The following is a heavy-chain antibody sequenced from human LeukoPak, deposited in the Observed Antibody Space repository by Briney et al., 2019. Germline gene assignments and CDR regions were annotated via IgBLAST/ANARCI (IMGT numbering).Heavy chain of an antibody. D-gene: IGHD6-13*01. V-gene: IGHV1-2*02. CDR3: ARAGLGYSSSWDYYYYMDV. Sequence: ASVKVSCKASGYTFTGYYMHWVRQPPAQGLERMGWINPNSGGTNYAQRFQGRVTMTRDTSISTVYMELSRLRSDDTAVYYCARAGLGYSSSWDYYYYMDVWGKGTTVTVSS. CDR1: GYTFTGYY. CDR2: INPNSGGT. J-gene: IGHJ6*03.